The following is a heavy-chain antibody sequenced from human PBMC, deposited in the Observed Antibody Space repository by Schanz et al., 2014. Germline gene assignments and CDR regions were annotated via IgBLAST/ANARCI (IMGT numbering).Heavy chain of an antibody. CDR2: INHGGST. V-gene: IGHV4-31*03. CDR3: ARDRGHGDLPGDI. D-gene: IGHD4-17*01. CDR1: GGSISSGGYY. Sequence: QVQLQESGPGLVKPSQTLSLTCTVSGGSISSGGYYWSWIRQPPGKGLEWIAEINHGGSTNYNPSLKSRVTISVDTSKNQFSLNLSSATAADTAVYYCARDRGHGDLPGDIWGQGTMVTVSS. J-gene: IGHJ3*02.